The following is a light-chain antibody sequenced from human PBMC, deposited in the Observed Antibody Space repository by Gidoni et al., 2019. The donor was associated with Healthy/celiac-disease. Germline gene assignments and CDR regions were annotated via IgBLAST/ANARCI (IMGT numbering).Light chain of an antibody. V-gene: IGKV1-39*01. CDR1: QSISSY. CDR2: AAY. CDR3: QQSYSTSYT. J-gene: IGKJ2*01. Sequence: DIQISQTPYSLSASVGDRVTITCPASQSISSYLNWYPQKSGKAPKLLIYAAYSLQSGVPSRFSGRGSETDFTLNISSLQPEDFATYHCQQSYSTSYTFGQGTKLEIK.